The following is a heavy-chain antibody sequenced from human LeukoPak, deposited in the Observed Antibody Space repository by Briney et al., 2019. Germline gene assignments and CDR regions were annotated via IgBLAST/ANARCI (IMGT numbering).Heavy chain of an antibody. Sequence: GGSLRLSCAVSGIIFSSYSMNWVRQAPGKGLEWVSYISSSGSTIYYADSVKGRFTISRDNAKNSLYLQMNSLRAEDTAVYYCANPSHSGSYLAEYFQHWGQGTLVTVSS. CDR1: GIIFSSYS. CDR2: ISSSGSTI. CDR3: ANPSHSGSYLAEYFQH. V-gene: IGHV3-48*01. J-gene: IGHJ1*01. D-gene: IGHD1-26*01.